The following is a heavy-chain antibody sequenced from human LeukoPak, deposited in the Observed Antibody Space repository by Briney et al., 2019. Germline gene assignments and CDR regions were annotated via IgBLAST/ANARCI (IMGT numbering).Heavy chain of an antibody. CDR2: FFSSGTT. J-gene: IGHJ3*02. CDR3: ARESTIVGVTTGDAFDI. CDR1: GGSINNYY. V-gene: IGHV4-59*01. Sequence: SETLSLTCTVSGGSINNYYWSWIRQPPGRGLEWIGYFFSSGTTNYNPSLESRVTISVDLSRNLLSLRLSSVTAADAAVYYCARESTIVGVTTGDAFDIWGQGKMVTVSS. D-gene: IGHD4-11*01.